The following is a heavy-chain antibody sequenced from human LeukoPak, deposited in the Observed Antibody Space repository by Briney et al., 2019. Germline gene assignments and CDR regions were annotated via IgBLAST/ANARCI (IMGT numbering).Heavy chain of an antibody. CDR1: GFSFSGYW. D-gene: IGHD1-14*01. V-gene: IGHV3-7*05. CDR2: INQDGSET. J-gene: IGHJ4*02. Sequence: GGSLRLSCAASGFSFSGYWMTWVRQAPGKGLEWVANINQDGSETYYVDSVRGRFTISRDSAKNSLYLQMNSLRAEDTAAYYCARERTTQKAFDYWGQGTLVTVSS. CDR3: ARERTTQKAFDY.